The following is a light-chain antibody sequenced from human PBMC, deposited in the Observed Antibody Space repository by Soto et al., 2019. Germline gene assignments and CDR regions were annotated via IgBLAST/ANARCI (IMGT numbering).Light chain of an antibody. CDR2: GNN. J-gene: IGLJ1*01. CDR3: QSHDSSLSGIYV. V-gene: IGLV1-40*01. Sequence: QSVLTQPPSLSGAPGQRVTISCTGSRSNIGAGNDVPWYQQLPGTAPKLLIYGNNNRPSRVPDRFSGSKSGTSASLAIAGLQAEDEADYYCQSHDSSLSGIYVFGTGTKVTVL. CDR1: RSNIGAGND.